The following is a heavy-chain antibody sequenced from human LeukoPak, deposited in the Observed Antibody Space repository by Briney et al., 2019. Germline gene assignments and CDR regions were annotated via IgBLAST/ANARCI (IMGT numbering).Heavy chain of an antibody. Sequence: GGSLRLSCAASGFTFSSYAMSWVRQAPGKGLEWVSGIGGSDGSTYYADSAKGRFTISRDNSKNALYLQMNSLRAEDTAIYYCAKDYYDILTGYSPSYNYGMDVWGQGTTAIVSS. CDR2: IGGSDGST. V-gene: IGHV3-23*01. J-gene: IGHJ6*02. D-gene: IGHD3-9*01. CDR3: AKDYYDILTGYSPSYNYGMDV. CDR1: GFTFSSYA.